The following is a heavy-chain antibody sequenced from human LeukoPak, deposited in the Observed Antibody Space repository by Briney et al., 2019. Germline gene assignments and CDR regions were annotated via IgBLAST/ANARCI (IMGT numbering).Heavy chain of an antibody. D-gene: IGHD1-1*01. CDR1: GFTFDDYA. V-gene: IGHV3-43*02. J-gene: IGHJ4*02. CDR2: ISGDGGSI. CDR3: ARGATGTTFDY. Sequence: AGGSLRLSCAASGFTFDDYAMHWVRQVPGKGLEWVSLISGDGGSIYYADSVKGRFTISRDNAKNSLYLQMNSLRAEDTALYYCARGATGTTFDYWGQGTLVTVSS.